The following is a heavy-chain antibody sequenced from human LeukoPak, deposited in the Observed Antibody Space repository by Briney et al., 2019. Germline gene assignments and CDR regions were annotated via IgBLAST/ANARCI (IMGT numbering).Heavy chain of an antibody. V-gene: IGHV4-59*01. Sequence: PSETLSLTCTVSGGSISSYYLSWIRQPPGKGLEWIGYFFYSGSTNYNPSLKSRVTISVDTSKNQFSLKLSSVTAADTAVYYCARGSGGYHYDHWGQGTLVTVSS. CDR3: ARGSGGYHYDH. CDR2: FFYSGST. D-gene: IGHD3-22*01. CDR1: GGSISSYY. J-gene: IGHJ5*02.